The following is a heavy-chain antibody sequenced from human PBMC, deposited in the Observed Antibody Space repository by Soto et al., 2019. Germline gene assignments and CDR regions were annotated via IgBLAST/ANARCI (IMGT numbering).Heavy chain of an antibody. CDR1: GGSISSGGYY. V-gene: IGHV4-31*03. D-gene: IGHD6-6*01. CDR2: IYYSGST. J-gene: IGHJ4*02. CDR3: ARDCLPWTHRSSSVDY. Sequence: QVQLQESGPGLVKPSQTLSLTCTVSGGSISSGGYYWSWIRQHPGKGLEWIGYIYYSGSTYYNPSLRSRVTISVDTSKNQFSLKLSSVTAADTAVYYCARDCLPWTHRSSSVDYCGQGTLVNVSS.